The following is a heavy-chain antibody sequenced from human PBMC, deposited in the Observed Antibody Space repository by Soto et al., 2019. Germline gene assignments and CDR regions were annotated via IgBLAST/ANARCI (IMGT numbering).Heavy chain of an antibody. V-gene: IGHV3-23*01. CDR2: ISGSGGST. J-gene: IGHJ6*03. Sequence: LRLSCAASGFTFSSYAMSWVRQAPGKGLEWVSAISGSGGSTYYPDSVKGRFTISRDNSKNTLYLQMNSLRAEDTAVYYCAKDLPVAGPYYYYYMDVWGKGTTVTVSS. CDR1: GFTFSSYA. CDR3: AKDLPVAGPYYYYYMDV. D-gene: IGHD6-19*01.